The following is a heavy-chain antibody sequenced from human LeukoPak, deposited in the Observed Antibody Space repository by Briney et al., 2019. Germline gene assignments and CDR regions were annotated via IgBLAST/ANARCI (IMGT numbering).Heavy chain of an antibody. CDR3: ATWLGNYYSGMDV. CDR2: MNHNSGNT. CDR1: GYTFTSYD. D-gene: IGHD3-9*01. V-gene: IGHV1-8*01. Sequence: ASVKVSCKASGYTFTSYDIKWVRQATGQGLEWMGWMNHNSGNTGYAQKFKGRFTMTRNTSISTGYMELSSLRSEDTAVYYCATWLGNYYSGMDVWGQGTTVTVSS. J-gene: IGHJ6*02.